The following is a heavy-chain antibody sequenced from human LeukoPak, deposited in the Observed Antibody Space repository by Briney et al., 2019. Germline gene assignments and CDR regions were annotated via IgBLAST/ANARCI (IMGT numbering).Heavy chain of an antibody. D-gene: IGHD3-3*01. CDR2: INHSGST. V-gene: IGHV4-34*01. Sequence: SETLSLTCAVYGGSFSGYYWSWIRQPPGKGLEWIGEINHSGSTSYNPSLKSRVTISVDTSKNQFSLKLSSVTAADTAVYYCARGSRFWSGYYHYYYYYYMDVWGKGTTVTVSS. CDR1: GGSFSGYY. CDR3: ARGSRFWSGYYHYYYYYYMDV. J-gene: IGHJ6*03.